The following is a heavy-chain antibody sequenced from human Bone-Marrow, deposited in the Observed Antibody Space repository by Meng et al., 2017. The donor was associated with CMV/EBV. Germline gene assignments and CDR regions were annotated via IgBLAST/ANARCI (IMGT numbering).Heavy chain of an antibody. CDR3: ARWVGDY. CDR1: GYSISSGYY. D-gene: IGHD3-10*01. CDR2: IYHSGST. J-gene: IGHJ4*02. Sequence: GSLRLSCTVSGYSISSGYYWGWIRQPPGKGLEWIGSIYHSGSTYYNPSLKSRVTISVDTSKKQFSLKLSSVTAADTAVYYCARWVGDYWGQGTLVTVSS. V-gene: IGHV4-38-2*02.